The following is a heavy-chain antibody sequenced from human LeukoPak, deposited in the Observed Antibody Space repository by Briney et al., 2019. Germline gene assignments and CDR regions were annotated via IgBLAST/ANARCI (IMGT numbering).Heavy chain of an antibody. CDR2: INDGNGNT. V-gene: IGHV1-3*01. Sequence: ASVKVSRKASGYTFTSYAMHWVRQAPGQRLEWMGWINDGNGNTKYSKKFQGRVTITRDTSASTAYMELSSLRSEDTAVYYCARKGKGIQLWFLDYWGQGTLVTVSS. D-gene: IGHD5-18*01. CDR3: ARKGKGIQLWFLDY. J-gene: IGHJ4*02. CDR1: GYTFTSYA.